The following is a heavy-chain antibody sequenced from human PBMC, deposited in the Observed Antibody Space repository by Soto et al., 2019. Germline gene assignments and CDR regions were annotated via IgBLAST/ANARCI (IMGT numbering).Heavy chain of an antibody. D-gene: IGHD4-4*01. CDR3: ARDQAEVTRGAFDI. V-gene: IGHV3-30-3*01. CDR1: GFTFSSYA. Sequence: QVQLVESGGGVVQPGRSLRLSCAASGFTFSSYAMHWVRQAPGKGLEWVAVISYDGSNKYYADSVKGRFTISRDNSKNTLYLQMNSLRAEDTAVYYCARDQAEVTRGAFDIWGQGTMVTVSS. J-gene: IGHJ3*02. CDR2: ISYDGSNK.